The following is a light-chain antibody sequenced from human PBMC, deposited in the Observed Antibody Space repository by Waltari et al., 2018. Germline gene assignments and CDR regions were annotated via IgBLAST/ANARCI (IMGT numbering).Light chain of an antibody. CDR3: GTWDSSLSGAV. Sequence: QSVLSQPPSVSSAPGQRVTISCSGGYSNFGHYYVSWYRQFPGTAPKLLIYEDSERPSGVPGRFSGSKSGTSATLDITGLQAGDEADYYCGTWDSSLSGAVFGGGTHLTVL. CDR1: YSNFGHYY. CDR2: EDS. V-gene: IGLV1-51*02. J-gene: IGLJ7*01.